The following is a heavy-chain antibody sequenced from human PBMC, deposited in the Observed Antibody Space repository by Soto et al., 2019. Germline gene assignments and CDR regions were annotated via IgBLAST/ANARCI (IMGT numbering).Heavy chain of an antibody. CDR3: TSRQNYYDSSGYTTGLFDY. Sequence: GGSLRLSCAASGFTFSGSAMHWVRQASGKGLEWVGRIRSKANSYATAYAASVRGRFTISRDDSKNTAYLRMNSLKTEDTAVYYCTSRQNYYDSSGYTTGLFDYWGQGT. D-gene: IGHD3-22*01. CDR2: IRSKANSYAT. J-gene: IGHJ4*02. CDR1: GFTFSGSA. V-gene: IGHV3-73*01.